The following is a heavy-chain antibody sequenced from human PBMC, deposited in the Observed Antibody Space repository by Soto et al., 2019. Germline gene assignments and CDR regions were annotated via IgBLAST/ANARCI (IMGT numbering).Heavy chain of an antibody. J-gene: IGHJ4*02. D-gene: IGHD1-26*01. Sequence: PGGSLRLSCAASGFTLSSYGMHWVRQAPGKGLEWVAVISYDGSNKYYADSVKGRFTISRDNSKNTLYLQMNSLRAEDTAVYYCAKASIVGATTSDFDYWGQGTLVTVSS. CDR2: ISYDGSNK. CDR1: GFTLSSYG. CDR3: AKASIVGATTSDFDY. V-gene: IGHV3-30*18.